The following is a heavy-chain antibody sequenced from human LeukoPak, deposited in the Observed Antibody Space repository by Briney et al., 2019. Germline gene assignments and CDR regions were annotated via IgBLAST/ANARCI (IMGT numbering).Heavy chain of an antibody. D-gene: IGHD5-18*01. V-gene: IGHV4-4*07. CDR3: ARVPLSTAPYYCFDY. Sequence: SETLSLTCTVSGGSISSYYWSWIRQPAGKGLEWIGRIYTSGSTNYNPSLKSRVTMSVDTSKNQFSLKLSSVTAADTAVYYCARVPLSTAPYYCFDYWGQGTLVTVSS. CDR2: IYTSGST. CDR1: GGSISSYY. J-gene: IGHJ4*02.